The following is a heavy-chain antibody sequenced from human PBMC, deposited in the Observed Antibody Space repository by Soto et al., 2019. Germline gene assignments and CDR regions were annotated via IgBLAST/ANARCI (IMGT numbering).Heavy chain of an antibody. J-gene: IGHJ4*01. CDR2: INSDGSYT. V-gene: IGHV3-74*01. CDR3: VRDYTGHYCIDF. D-gene: IGHD2-15*01. CDR1: GFIFSNCW. Sequence: GGSLRLSCVASGFIFSNCWMYWVRQAPGMGLVWVSHINSDGSYTTYADSVKGRFTISRDNAKNTLYLQMNGLRAEDTAVYYCVRDYTGHYCIDFWGHGTLVTVSS.